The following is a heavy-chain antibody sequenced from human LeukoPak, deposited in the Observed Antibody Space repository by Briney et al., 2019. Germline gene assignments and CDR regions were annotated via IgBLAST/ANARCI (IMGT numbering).Heavy chain of an antibody. Sequence: PSETLSLTCTVSGYSISSGYYWAWVRQPPGKGLEWIGNIFYSGSTYYSPSLKSRVTISLDTSRNQFSLKLNSVTAADTAVYYCAKSNGYGLIDIWGQGTMVTVSS. CDR2: IFYSGST. CDR3: AKSNGYGLIDI. V-gene: IGHV4-38-2*02. D-gene: IGHD3-22*01. CDR1: GYSISSGYY. J-gene: IGHJ3*02.